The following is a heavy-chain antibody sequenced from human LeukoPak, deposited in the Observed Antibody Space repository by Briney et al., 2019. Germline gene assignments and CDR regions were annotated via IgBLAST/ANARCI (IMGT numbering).Heavy chain of an antibody. Sequence: SQTLSLTCTVSGGSISSGGYYWSWIRQHPGKGLEWIGYIYYSGNTYYNPSLKSRVTISVDTSKNQFSLKLSSVTAADTAVYYCATTSAAAGPDYFDYWGQGTLVTVSS. J-gene: IGHJ4*02. D-gene: IGHD6-13*01. CDR1: GGSISSGGYY. CDR2: IYYSGNT. CDR3: ATTSAAAGPDYFDY. V-gene: IGHV4-31*03.